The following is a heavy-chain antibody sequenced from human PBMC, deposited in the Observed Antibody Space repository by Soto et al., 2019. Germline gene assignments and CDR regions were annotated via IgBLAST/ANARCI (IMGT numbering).Heavy chain of an antibody. CDR3: ARGFGGYSWFDP. J-gene: IGHJ5*02. D-gene: IGHD3-22*01. CDR1: GGSISSRSYY. CDR2: IYYNGNT. Sequence: LSLTCTVSGGSISSRSYYRAWIRQPPGKGLEWIATIYYNGNTYYNPSLKSRATISVDASENRFSLKLRSVTAADTAVYYCARGFGGYSWFDPWGQGTLVTVSS. V-gene: IGHV4-39*02.